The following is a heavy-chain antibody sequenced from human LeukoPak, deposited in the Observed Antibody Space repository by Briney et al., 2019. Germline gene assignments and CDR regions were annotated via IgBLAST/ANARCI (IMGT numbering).Heavy chain of an antibody. Sequence: LSLTCTVSGGSIRSSYYYWGWIRQPPGKGLEWIGYIYYSGSTYYNPSLKSRVTISVDTSKNQFSLKLSSVTAADTAVYYCARGDGYSYGYLPWYYYYGMDVWGQGTTVTVSS. V-gene: IGHV4-31*03. CDR1: GGSIRSSYYY. CDR3: ARGDGYSYGYLPWYYYYGMDV. CDR2: IYYSGST. D-gene: IGHD5-18*01. J-gene: IGHJ6*02.